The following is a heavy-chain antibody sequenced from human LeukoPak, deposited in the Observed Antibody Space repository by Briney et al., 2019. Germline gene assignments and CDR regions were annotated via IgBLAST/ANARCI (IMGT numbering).Heavy chain of an antibody. J-gene: IGHJ6*04. V-gene: IGHV1-24*01. CDR2: FDPEDGET. D-gene: IGHD3-16*01. CDR3: VIRSSRWGQVDY. Sequence: ASVKVSCKVSGYTLTELSMHWVRQAPGQGLEWMGGFDPEDGETIYAQKFQGRVTMTEDTSTDTAYMELSSLRSEDTAVYYCVIRSSRWGQVDYWGKGTTVTVSS. CDR1: GYTLTELS.